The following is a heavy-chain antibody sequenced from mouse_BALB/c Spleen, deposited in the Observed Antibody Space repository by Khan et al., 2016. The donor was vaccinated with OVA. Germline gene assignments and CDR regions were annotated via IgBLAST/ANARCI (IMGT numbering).Heavy chain of an antibody. J-gene: IGHJ4*01. Sequence: QIQLVQSGPELKKPGETVKISCKASGYTFTNYGMNWVKQAPGKGLKWMGWINTYTGEPTYTDDFKGRFAFSSENSSSTAYLQLNNLKNEDTATYFCARPPYFSYVMVYWGQGTSVTVSS. CDR2: INTYTGEP. V-gene: IGHV9-3-1*01. CDR1: GYTFTNYG. CDR3: ARPPYFSYVMVY. D-gene: IGHD2-10*01.